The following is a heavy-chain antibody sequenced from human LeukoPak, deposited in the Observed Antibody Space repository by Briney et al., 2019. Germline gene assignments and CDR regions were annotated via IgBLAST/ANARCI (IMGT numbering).Heavy chain of an antibody. J-gene: IGHJ3*02. Sequence: SETLSLTCAVDGGSFSGYYWSWIRQPPGKGLEWIGEINHSGSTNYNPSLKSRVTISVDTSKNQFSLKLSSVTAADTAVYYCARDRPITIFGVVNAAFDIWGQGTMVTVSS. D-gene: IGHD3-3*01. V-gene: IGHV4-34*01. CDR1: GGSFSGYY. CDR2: INHSGST. CDR3: ARDRPITIFGVVNAAFDI.